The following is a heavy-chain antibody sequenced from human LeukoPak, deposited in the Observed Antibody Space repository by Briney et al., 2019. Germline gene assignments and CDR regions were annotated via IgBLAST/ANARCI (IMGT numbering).Heavy chain of an antibody. Sequence: GGSLRLSCAASGLTFSSYAMSWVRQAPGKGLEWVSAISGSGGNTYYADSVKGRFTISRDNSKNTLYLQMNSLRAEDTAVYYCAKDARYSSSWYRAFDYWGQGTLVTVSS. CDR2: ISGSGGNT. D-gene: IGHD6-13*01. J-gene: IGHJ4*02. CDR3: AKDARYSSSWYRAFDY. V-gene: IGHV3-23*01. CDR1: GLTFSSYA.